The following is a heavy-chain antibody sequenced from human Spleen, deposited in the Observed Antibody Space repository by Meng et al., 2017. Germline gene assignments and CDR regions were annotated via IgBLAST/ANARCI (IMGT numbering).Heavy chain of an antibody. J-gene: IGHJ4*02. CDR3: ARGPTTMAHDFDY. Sequence: QVALHEWCEGLLNPSETSSLTCVVSGGSFSDYYWSWIRQPPGKGLEWIGEINHSGSTNYNPSLESRATISVDTSQNNLSLKLSSVTAADSAVYYCARGPTTMAHDFDYWGQGTLVTVSS. V-gene: IGHV4-34*01. CDR2: INHSGST. D-gene: IGHD4-11*01. CDR1: GGSFSDYY.